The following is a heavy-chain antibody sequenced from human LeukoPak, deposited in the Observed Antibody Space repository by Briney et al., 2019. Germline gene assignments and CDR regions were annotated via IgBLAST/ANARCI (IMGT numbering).Heavy chain of an antibody. CDR2: ISAYNGNT. CDR1: GYTFTSYG. CDR3: ARDYYYDSSGYYYYYYMDV. V-gene: IGHV1-18*01. J-gene: IGHJ6*03. Sequence: ASVKVSCKASGYTFTSYGISWVRHAPGQGLEWMGWISAYNGNTNYAQKLQGRVTMTTDTSTSTAYMELRSLKSDDTAVYYCARDYYYDSSGYYYYYYMDVWGKGTTVTVSS. D-gene: IGHD3-22*01.